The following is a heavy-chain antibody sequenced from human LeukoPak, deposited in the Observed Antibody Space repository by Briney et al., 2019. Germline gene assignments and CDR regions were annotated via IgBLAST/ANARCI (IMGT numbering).Heavy chain of an antibody. CDR2: ISSSGSTI. CDR3: ARGLIAAAAPFDY. CDR1: EFTFISYE. D-gene: IGHD6-13*01. Sequence: GGSLKLSCAASEFTFISYEMNWVRQAPGKGLEWVSYISSSGSTIYYADSVKGRFTISRDNAKNSLYLQMNSLRAEDTAVYYCARGLIAAAAPFDYWGQGTLVTVSS. J-gene: IGHJ4*02. V-gene: IGHV3-48*03.